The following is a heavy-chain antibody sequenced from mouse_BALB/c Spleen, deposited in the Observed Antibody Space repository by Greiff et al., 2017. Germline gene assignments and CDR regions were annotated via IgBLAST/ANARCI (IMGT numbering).Heavy chain of an antibody. CDR2: IYPGNSDT. CDR1: GYSFTSYW. CDR3: TGGSSYKNAMDY. V-gene: IGHV1-5*01. D-gene: IGHD1-1*01. J-gene: IGHJ4*01. Sequence: LQQSGTVLARPGASVKMSCKASGYSFTSYWMHWVKQRPGQGLEWIGAIYPGNSDTSYNQKFKGKAKLTAVTSASTAYMELSSLTNEDSAVYYCTGGSSYKNAMDYWGQGTSVTVSS.